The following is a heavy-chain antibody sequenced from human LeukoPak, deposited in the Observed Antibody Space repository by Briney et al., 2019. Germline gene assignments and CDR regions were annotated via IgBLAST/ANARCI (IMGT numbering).Heavy chain of an antibody. D-gene: IGHD6-19*01. CDR3: AKGRTKQWLVLFPPGT. CDR1: GFTFSSYG. V-gene: IGHV3-30*18. Sequence: GGSLRLSCAASGFTFSSYGMHWVRQAPGKGLEWVAVISYDGSNKYYADSVKGRFTISRDNSKNTLYLQMNSLRAEDTAVYYCAKGRTKQWLVLFPPGTWGQGTLVTVSS. CDR2: ISYDGSNK. J-gene: IGHJ5*02.